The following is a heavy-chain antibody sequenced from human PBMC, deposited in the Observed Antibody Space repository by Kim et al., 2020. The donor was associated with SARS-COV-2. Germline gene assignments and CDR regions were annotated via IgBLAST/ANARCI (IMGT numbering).Heavy chain of an antibody. J-gene: IGHJ4*02. V-gene: IGHV3-30*03. CDR2: ISNDETYQ. Sequence: GGSLRLSCAASGFSFSSRGIHWVRQAPGKGLEWVAVISNDETYQNYADSVRGRFTISRDNSKNTVDLQMNSLRVEDTAVYYCARASEKSFDYWGQGTLVTVSS. CDR1: GFSFSSRG. CDR3: ARASEKSFDY. D-gene: IGHD1-26*01.